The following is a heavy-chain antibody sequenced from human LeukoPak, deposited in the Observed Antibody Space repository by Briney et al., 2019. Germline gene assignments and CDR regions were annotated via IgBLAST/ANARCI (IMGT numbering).Heavy chain of an antibody. D-gene: IGHD6-6*01. J-gene: IGHJ4*02. CDR2: INHSGST. CDR1: GGSFSGYY. V-gene: IGHV4-34*01. Sequence: SETLSLTCAVYGGSFSGYYWSWLRQPPGKGLEWIGEINHSGSTNYNQSLKSRVTISVDTSKNQFSLKLSSVTAADTAVYYCARGRKQAAQYYFDYWGQGTLVTVSS. CDR3: ARGRKQAAQYYFDY.